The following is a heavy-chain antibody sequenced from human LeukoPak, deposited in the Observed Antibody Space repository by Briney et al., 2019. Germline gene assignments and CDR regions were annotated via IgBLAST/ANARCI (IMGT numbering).Heavy chain of an antibody. Sequence: ASVKVSCKASGYTFISYDINWVRQATGQGLEWMGWMNPSSGNTGYAQKFQGRVTITRNTSISTVYMELSSLRSEDTAVYYCARDLGIVVVPAKDWFDPWGQGTLVTVSS. V-gene: IGHV1-8*01. J-gene: IGHJ5*02. CDR3: ARDLGIVVVPAKDWFDP. CDR1: GYTFISYD. CDR2: MNPSSGNT. D-gene: IGHD2-2*03.